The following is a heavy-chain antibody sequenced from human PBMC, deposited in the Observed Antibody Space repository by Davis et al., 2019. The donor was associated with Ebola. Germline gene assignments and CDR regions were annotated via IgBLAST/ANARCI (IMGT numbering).Heavy chain of an antibody. CDR2: IYYSRST. V-gene: IGHV4-31*03. CDR1: GGSISSGGYY. CDR3: ARGVPTYYYDSSGYEAFDI. D-gene: IGHD3-22*01. J-gene: IGHJ3*02. Sequence: SETLSLTCTVSGGSISSGGYYWSWIRQHPGKGLEWIGYIYYSRSTYYNPSLKSRVTISVDTSKNQFSLKLSSVTAADTAVYYCARGVPTYYYDSSGYEAFDIWGQGTMVTVSS.